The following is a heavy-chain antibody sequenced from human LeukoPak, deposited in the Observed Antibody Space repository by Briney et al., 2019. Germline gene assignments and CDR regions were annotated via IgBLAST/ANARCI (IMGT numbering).Heavy chain of an antibody. D-gene: IGHD5-12*01. Sequence: PGGSLRLSCAASGFTFSSYWMSWVRQAPGKGLEWVANIKQDGSEKYYVDSVKGRFTISRDNAKNSLYLQMNSLRAEDTAVYYCAREGFEGATILYFDYWGQGTLVTVSS. CDR2: IKQDGSEK. CDR3: AREGFEGATILYFDY. CDR1: GFTFSSYW. V-gene: IGHV3-7*01. J-gene: IGHJ4*02.